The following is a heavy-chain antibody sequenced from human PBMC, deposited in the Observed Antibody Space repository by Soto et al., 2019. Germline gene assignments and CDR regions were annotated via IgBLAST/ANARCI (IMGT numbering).Heavy chain of an antibody. CDR1: GYTFTNYW. J-gene: IGHJ6*02. Sequence: PGESLKISCNGSGYTFTNYWIGWVRQMPGKGLEWMGIIYPGDSDTKYNPSFQGQVTISADKSITTTYLQWSSLKASDAAICYCAASIFYYGMDVWGQGTTVTVSS. CDR3: AASIFYYGMDV. CDR2: IYPGDSDT. V-gene: IGHV5-51*01.